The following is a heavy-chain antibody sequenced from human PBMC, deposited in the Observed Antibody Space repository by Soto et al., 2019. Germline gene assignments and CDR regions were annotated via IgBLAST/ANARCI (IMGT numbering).Heavy chain of an antibody. CDR1: GYTFTSYG. V-gene: IGHV1-18*04. CDR2: ISAFNGDT. CDR3: TREAGWQRMVPYD. D-gene: IGHD6-25*01. J-gene: IGHJ4*02. Sequence: QVQLVQSGSEVKKPGASVNVSCKAFGYTFTSYGFSWVRQVPGQWLEWLGWISAFNGDTQYAQTMKGGVTVTTDTSTTTVHMELRSLTPADTAVYYCTREAGWQRMVPYDWGQGTLVSVS.